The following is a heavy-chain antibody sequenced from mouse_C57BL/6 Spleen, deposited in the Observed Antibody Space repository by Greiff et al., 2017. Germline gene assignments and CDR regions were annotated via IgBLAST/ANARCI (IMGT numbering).Heavy chain of an antibody. J-gene: IGHJ3*01. V-gene: IGHV14-2*01. D-gene: IGHD1-1*01. CDR3: SRIYNGSCYAWFAY. CDR2: IEPEDGET. CDR1: GFNIKAYY. Sequence: VQLQQSGAELVKPGASVTLSCTASGFNIKAYYMHWVKQRNEQGLEWIGRIEPEDGETKYAPKFQGKATITADTSSNTAYLQLISLTSADTAVYYCSRIYNGSCYAWFAYWGQGTLGTVSA.